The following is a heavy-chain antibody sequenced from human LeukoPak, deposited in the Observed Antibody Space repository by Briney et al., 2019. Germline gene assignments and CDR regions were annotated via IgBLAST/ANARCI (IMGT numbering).Heavy chain of an antibody. V-gene: IGHV4-34*01. D-gene: IGHD6-6*01. CDR3: ASGSTMYSSSPD. CDR2: INHSGST. Sequence: PSETLSLTCAVYGGSFSGYYWSWIRQPPGKGLEWIGEINHSGSTNYNPSLKSRVTISVDTSKNQFSLKLSSVTAADTAVYYCASGSTMYSSSPDWGQGTLVTVSS. CDR1: GGSFSGYY. J-gene: IGHJ4*02.